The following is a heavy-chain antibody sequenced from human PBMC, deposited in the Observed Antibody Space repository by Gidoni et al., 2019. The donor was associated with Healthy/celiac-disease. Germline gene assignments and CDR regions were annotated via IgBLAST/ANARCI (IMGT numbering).Heavy chain of an antibody. J-gene: IGHJ6*02. CDR3: ASLTEQLVLRFLEWGPSYYYYGMDV. CDR2: IIAIFGTA. CDR1: GGTFSSSA. V-gene: IGHV1-69*01. D-gene: IGHD3-3*01. Sequence: QVQLVQSGAEVKKPGSSVKVSCKASGGTFSSSAISWVRQAPGQGLEWMGGIIAIFGTANYAQKFQGRVTITADESTSTAYMELSSLRSEDTAVYYCASLTEQLVLRFLEWGPSYYYYGMDVWGQGTTVTVSS.